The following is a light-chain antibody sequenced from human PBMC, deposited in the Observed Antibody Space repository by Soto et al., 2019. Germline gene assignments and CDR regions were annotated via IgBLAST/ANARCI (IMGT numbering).Light chain of an antibody. CDR2: GAS. V-gene: IGKV3-20*01. Sequence: EIVLTQSPGTLSLSPGERATLSCRASQSVSSSYLAWYQQNPGQAPRLLIYGASSRATGIPDRFSGSGSGTDFTLTISRLEPEDFAVYYCQQGRTFGPGTKVDI. J-gene: IGKJ3*01. CDR3: QQGRT. CDR1: QSVSSSY.